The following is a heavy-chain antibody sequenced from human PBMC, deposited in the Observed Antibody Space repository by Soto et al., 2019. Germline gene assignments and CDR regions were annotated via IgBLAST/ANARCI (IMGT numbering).Heavy chain of an antibody. J-gene: IGHJ5*02. Sequence: QVQLVQSGAEVKKPGSSVKVSCKASGGTFSSYTISWVRQAPGQGLEWMGRIIPILGIANYAQKFQGRVTITADKSTSTPYMELSRLRSEDTAVYYCAREGYYDILTGYSDNWFDPWGQGTLVTVSS. CDR3: AREGYYDILTGYSDNWFDP. V-gene: IGHV1-69*08. CDR1: GGTFSSYT. CDR2: IIPILGIA. D-gene: IGHD3-9*01.